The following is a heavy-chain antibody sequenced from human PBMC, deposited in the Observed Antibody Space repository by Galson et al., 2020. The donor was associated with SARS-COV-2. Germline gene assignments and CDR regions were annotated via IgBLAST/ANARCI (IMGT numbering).Heavy chain of an antibody. CDR3: TTDSYYDSSGYQLLFDY. Sequence: GESLKISCAASGFTFSNAWMSWVRQAPGKGLEWVGRIKSKTDGGTTDYAAPVKGRFTISRDDSKNTLYLQMNSLKTEDTAVYYCTTDSYYDSSGYQLLFDYWGQGTLVTVSS. CDR1: GFTFSNAW. D-gene: IGHD3-22*01. J-gene: IGHJ4*02. V-gene: IGHV3-15*01. CDR2: IKSKTDGGTT.